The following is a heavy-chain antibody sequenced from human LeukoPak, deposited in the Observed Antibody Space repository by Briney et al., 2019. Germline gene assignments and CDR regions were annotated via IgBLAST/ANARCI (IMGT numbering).Heavy chain of an antibody. CDR1: GFTFSSHW. J-gene: IGHJ3*02. CDR2: IKQDGSEK. D-gene: IGHD3-10*01. CDR3: ARDHARQPLLWFGELLNAFDI. V-gene: IGHV3-7*01. Sequence: GGSLRLSCAASGFTFSSHWMSWVRQAPGKGLEWVANIKQDGSEKYYVDSVKGRFTISRDNAKNSLYLQMNSLRAEDTAVYYCARDHARQPLLWFGELLNAFDIWGQGTMVTVSS.